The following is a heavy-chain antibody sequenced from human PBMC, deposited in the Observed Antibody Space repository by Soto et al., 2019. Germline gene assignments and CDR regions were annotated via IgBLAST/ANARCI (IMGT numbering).Heavy chain of an antibody. V-gene: IGHV1-69*01. CDR3: ARDNPYTNSFGNWFDP. J-gene: IGHJ5*02. CDR1: GGTFSNYA. D-gene: IGHD6-13*01. Sequence: QVRLVQSGAEVKKPGSSVKVSCTASGGTFSNYAITWLRLAPGQGLEWLGGIIPVFGTVNYAQKFQGRVTITADESTSTAYMKLNRLRSEDTAVYYCARDNPYTNSFGNWFDPWGQGTLVIVS. CDR2: IIPVFGTV.